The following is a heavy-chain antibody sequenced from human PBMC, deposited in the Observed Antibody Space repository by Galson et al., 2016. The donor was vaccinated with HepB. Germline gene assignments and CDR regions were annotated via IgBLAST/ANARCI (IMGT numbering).Heavy chain of an antibody. J-gene: IGHJ6*02. Sequence: LSLPCTVSGASISGYYLSWIRQPPGKGLAWIGYIYYSGRTKYKPSPKSRVTITVEPSKNQFSLKLSAVTAADTAVYYCARDDSGGWYGFHYGMDVWGQGTTVTVSS. CDR3: ARDDSGGWYGFHYGMDV. CDR2: IYYSGRT. V-gene: IGHV4-59*01. D-gene: IGHD6-19*01. CDR1: GASISGYY.